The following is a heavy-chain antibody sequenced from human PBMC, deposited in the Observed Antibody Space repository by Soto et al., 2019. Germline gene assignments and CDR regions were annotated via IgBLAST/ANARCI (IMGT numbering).Heavy chain of an antibody. V-gene: IGHV3-33*01. D-gene: IGHD3-10*01. J-gene: IGHJ6*02. CDR1: GFTFSNYG. Sequence: PGGSLRLSWAASGFTFSNYGIHWVRQAPGKGLEWVAVIWYDGSNKYYADSVKGRFTISRDNSKNTLYLQMNSLRAEDTAVYYCAREYYYGSGTYSNYYYYGMDVWGQGTTVTV. CDR3: AREYYYGSGTYSNYYYYGMDV. CDR2: IWYDGSNK.